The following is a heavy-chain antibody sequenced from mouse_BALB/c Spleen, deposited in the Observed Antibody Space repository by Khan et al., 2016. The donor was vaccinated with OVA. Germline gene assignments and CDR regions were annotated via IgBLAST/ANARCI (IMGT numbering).Heavy chain of an antibody. J-gene: IGHJ3*01. CDR1: GFNIKDYY. CDR2: IDPENGET. V-gene: IGHV14-1*02. CDR3: ARSGYFAWFAY. Sequence: VQLQQSGAELVRPGALVKLSCKASGFNIKDYYIHWVKQRPEQGLEWIGWIDPENGETVYDPKFQGKATITSDTSSNTAYLQLSSLKSKDTAVYYCARSGYFAWFAYWGQGTLVTVSA.